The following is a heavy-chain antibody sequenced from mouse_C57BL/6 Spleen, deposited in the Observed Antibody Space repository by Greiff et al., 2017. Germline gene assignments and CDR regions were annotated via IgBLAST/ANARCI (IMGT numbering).Heavy chain of an antibody. V-gene: IGHV1-55*01. CDR1: GYTFTSYW. J-gene: IGHJ2*01. D-gene: IGHD1-1*01. Sequence: QVQLKQPGAELVKPGASVKMSCKASGYTFTSYWITWVKQRPGQGLEWIGDIYPGSGSTNSNEKFKSKATLTVDTSSSTAYMQLSSLTSEDSAVYYCARGGGSSYLDYWGQGTTLTVSS. CDR3: ARGGGSSYLDY. CDR2: IYPGSGST.